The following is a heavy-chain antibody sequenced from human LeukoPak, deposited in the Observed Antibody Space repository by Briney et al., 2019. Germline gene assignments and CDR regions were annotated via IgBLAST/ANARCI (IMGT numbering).Heavy chain of an antibody. CDR3: ARPRGYGDYALGY. J-gene: IGHJ4*02. Sequence: KASETLSLTCAVYGGSFSGYYWSWIRQPPGKGLEWIGEINHSGSTNYNPSLKSRVTISVDTSKNQFSLKLSSGTAADTAVYYCARPRGYGDYALGYWGQGTLVTVSS. V-gene: IGHV4-34*01. D-gene: IGHD4-17*01. CDR2: INHSGST. CDR1: GGSFSGYY.